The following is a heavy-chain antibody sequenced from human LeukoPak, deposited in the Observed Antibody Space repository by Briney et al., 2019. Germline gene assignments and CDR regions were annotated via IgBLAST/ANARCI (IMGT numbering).Heavy chain of an antibody. D-gene: IGHD3-10*01. CDR2: IYYSGST. Sequence: PSETLSLTSTVSGGSISSSGYYWGWIRQPPGKGLEWIGSIYYSGSTYYNPSLKSRVTISVDTSKNQFSLKLSSVTAADTAVYYCARLTTMVRGIISYWGQGTLVTVSS. CDR1: GGSISSSGYY. V-gene: IGHV4-39*01. J-gene: IGHJ4*02. CDR3: ARLTTMVRGIISY.